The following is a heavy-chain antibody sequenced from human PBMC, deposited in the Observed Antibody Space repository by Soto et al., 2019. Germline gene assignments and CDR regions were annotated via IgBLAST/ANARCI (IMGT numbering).Heavy chain of an antibody. Sequence: QVQVVQSGAEVKKPGASVKVSCKASGYTFTGYQMHWVRQAPGQGLEWMGWFNPNSGGTNYAQKFQGRVTMTGDTSISTAYMELNRLKSDDTAVYFCARGRTIVSPGNWGQGTLVSVSS. CDR2: FNPNSGGT. V-gene: IGHV1-2*02. CDR1: GYTFTGYQ. CDR3: ARGRTIVSPGN. D-gene: IGHD2-21*01. J-gene: IGHJ4*02.